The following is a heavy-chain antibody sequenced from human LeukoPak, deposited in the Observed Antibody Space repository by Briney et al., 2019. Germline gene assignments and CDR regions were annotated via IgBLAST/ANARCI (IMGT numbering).Heavy chain of an antibody. CDR2: ISANSGKT. CDR1: GYTFSSHG. CDR3: ARPNNYYDDNGYYNYFDP. V-gene: IGHV1-18*01. J-gene: IGHJ5*02. D-gene: IGHD3-22*01. Sequence: GASVKVSCKTSGYTFSSHGITWVRQAPGQGLEWMGWISANSGKTYYAQKFQGRVTMTTDTSTSTAYMELGGLRSDDTAVYYCARPNNYYDDNGYYNYFDPWGQGTLVTVSS.